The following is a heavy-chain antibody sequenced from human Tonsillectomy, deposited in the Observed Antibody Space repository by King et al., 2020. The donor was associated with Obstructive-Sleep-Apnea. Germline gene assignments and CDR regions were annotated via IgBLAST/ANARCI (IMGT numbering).Heavy chain of an antibody. CDR1: RGSISKYY. J-gene: IGHJ3*02. D-gene: IGHD6-19*01. Sequence: VQLQESGPGLVKPSETLSLPCTVSRGSISKYYCTWIRQPPGKGLEWVGYIYFSGSTDFNTSLKSLLTVSVDTSKNHLSLNLTSVTAADTAVYYCARGVPRSKLESGWAPFDIWGQGTMVTVSS. CDR2: IYFSGST. CDR3: ARGVPRSKLESGWAPFDI. V-gene: IGHV4-59*01.